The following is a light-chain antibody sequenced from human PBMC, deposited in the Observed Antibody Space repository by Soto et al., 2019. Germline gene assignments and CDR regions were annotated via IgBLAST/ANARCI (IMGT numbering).Light chain of an antibody. J-gene: IGKJ5*01. CDR3: QQYFTSPIT. CDR2: GAS. Sequence: DIVITQSPATLSVSPGERATLSCRASQSVSSDLAWYQHKPGQAPRLLISGASNRASGIPARFSAWGSGTDFTLTISRVDPADFAFYYCQQYFTSPITFGQGTRLEIK. CDR1: QSVSSD. V-gene: IGKV3D-15*02.